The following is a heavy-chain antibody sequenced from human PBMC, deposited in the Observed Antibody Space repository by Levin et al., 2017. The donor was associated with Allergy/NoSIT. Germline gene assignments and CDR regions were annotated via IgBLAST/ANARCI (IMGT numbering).Heavy chain of an antibody. D-gene: IGHD4-17*01. CDR2: IYPGDSDS. J-gene: IGHJ6*02. CDR3: ARGTDYGDSFDYGMDV. CDR1: GYSFTKYW. V-gene: IGHV5-51*01. Sequence: KAGESLKISCKGSGYSFTKYWIGWVRQTPGKGLEWMGLIYPGDSDSRNSPSFQGQVTVSVDKSISTAYLQWSSLKASDTAMYYWARGTDYGDSFDYGMDVWGQGTTVTVSS.